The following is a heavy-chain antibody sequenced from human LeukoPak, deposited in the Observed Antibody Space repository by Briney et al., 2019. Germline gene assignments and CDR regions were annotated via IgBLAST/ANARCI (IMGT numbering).Heavy chain of an antibody. J-gene: IGHJ4*02. CDR2: IYYGGST. D-gene: IGHD5-18*01. Sequence: SETLSLTCTVSGGSISGYYWSWIRQPPGKGLEWIAYIYYGGSTNYSPSLKSRVTISVDTSTNQISLKLSSVTAADTAEYYCARLSVTGGYIYGFFDYWGRGTVVTVSS. CDR1: GGSISGYY. CDR3: ARLSVTGGYIYGFFDY. V-gene: IGHV4-59*08.